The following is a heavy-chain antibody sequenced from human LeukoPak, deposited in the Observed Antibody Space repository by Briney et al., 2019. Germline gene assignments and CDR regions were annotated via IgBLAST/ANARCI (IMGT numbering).Heavy chain of an antibody. V-gene: IGHV3-15*01. CDR1: GFTFSNAW. J-gene: IGHJ4*02. CDR2: IKSKTDGGTT. D-gene: IGHD6-19*01. Sequence: GGSLRLSCAASGFTFSNAWLSWVRQAPGKGLEWVARIKSKTDGGTTDYAAPVKDRFTISRDGSKNTLYLQMNSLKTEDTAVYYCTTDGLAVAGTGDYWGQGTLVTVSS. CDR3: TTDGLAVAGTGDY.